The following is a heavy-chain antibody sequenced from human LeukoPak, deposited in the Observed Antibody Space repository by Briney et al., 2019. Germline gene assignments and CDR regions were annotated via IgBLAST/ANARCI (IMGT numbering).Heavy chain of an antibody. V-gene: IGHV3-23*01. Sequence: PGGSLRLSCAASGFTFSSYAMSWVRHAPGEGVEWVSAISGSGGKTFYADSVKGRFTIYRDNYKNTLYLQMNSLRAEDTAVYYCAKDVRYSGYDAIDYWGQGTLVTVS. D-gene: IGHD5-12*01. CDR1: GFTFSSYA. CDR2: ISGSGGKT. CDR3: AKDVRYSGYDAIDY. J-gene: IGHJ4*02.